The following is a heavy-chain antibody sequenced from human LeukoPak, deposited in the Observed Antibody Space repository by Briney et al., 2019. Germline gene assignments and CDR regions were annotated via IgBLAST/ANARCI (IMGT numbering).Heavy chain of an antibody. V-gene: IGHV3-30-3*01. J-gene: IGHJ6*02. CDR1: GFTFSSYA. D-gene: IGHD3-10*01. CDR2: ISYDGSNK. Sequence: PGGSLRLSCAASGFTFSSYAMPWVRQAPGKGLEWVAVISYDGSNKYYADSVKGRFTISRDNPKNTLYLQMNSLRAEDTAVYYCARDRVYYYGSGSYYTWLLAGRYYYYYGMDVWGQGTTVTVSS. CDR3: ARDRVYYYGSGSYYTWLLAGRYYYYYGMDV.